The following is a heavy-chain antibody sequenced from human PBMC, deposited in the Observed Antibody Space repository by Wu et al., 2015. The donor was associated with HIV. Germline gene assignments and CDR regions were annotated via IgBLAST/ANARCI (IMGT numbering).Heavy chain of an antibody. J-gene: IGHJ3*02. CDR1: GGTFSSYA. CDR3: ARDLGRMIVTDDWAFDI. V-gene: IGHV1-69*13. CDR2: IIPIFGTA. Sequence: QVQLVQSGAKVKKPGSSVKVSCKASGGTFSSYAISWVRQAPGQGLEWMGRIIPIFGTANYAQKFQGRVTITADGSTSTAYMELSSLRSEDTAVYYCARDLGRMIVTDDWAFDIWGQGTMVTVSS. D-gene: IGHD3-22*01.